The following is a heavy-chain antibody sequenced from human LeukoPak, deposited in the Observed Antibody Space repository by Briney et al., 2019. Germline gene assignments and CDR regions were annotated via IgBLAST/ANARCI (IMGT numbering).Heavy chain of an antibody. V-gene: IGHV4-34*01. D-gene: IGHD5-24*01. CDR3: AGKPRWLHLDY. J-gene: IGHJ4*02. CDR2: IKHSVSA. CDR1: VGSFCGDF. Sequence: SETLSLSCALYVGSFCGDFWSWIGQPPGTGVKWIGGIKHSVSANYNPSPKCRVPISVDTSKTQFSLNLSSVTAGPTAGYYCAGKPRWLHLDYWGQGAQVTVSS.